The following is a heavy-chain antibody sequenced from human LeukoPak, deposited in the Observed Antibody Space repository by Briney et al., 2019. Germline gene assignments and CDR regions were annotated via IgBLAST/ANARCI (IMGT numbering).Heavy chain of an antibody. Sequence: PGGSLRLSCAASGFTFSSYGMHWVRQAPGKGLEWVAVISYDGSNKYYADSVKGRFTISRDNSKNTLYLQMNSLRAEDTAVYYCAKSMDSSSWCPLDYWGQGTLVTVSS. J-gene: IGHJ4*02. D-gene: IGHD6-13*01. CDR2: ISYDGSNK. V-gene: IGHV3-30*18. CDR3: AKSMDSSSWCPLDY. CDR1: GFTFSSYG.